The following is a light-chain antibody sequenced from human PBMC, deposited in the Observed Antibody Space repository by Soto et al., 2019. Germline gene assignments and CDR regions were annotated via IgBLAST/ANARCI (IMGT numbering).Light chain of an antibody. V-gene: IGLV1-51*01. CDR1: TSNIGSNS. CDR2: DNN. Sequence: QSVLTQPPSVSAAPRQKVTISCSGSTSNIGSNSVSWYQQLPGTAPKLLIYDNNKRPSGIPDRFSGSRSGTSATLGITGVQTWDEADYYCGTWDVSLSAGIFGGGTKLTVL. CDR3: GTWDVSLSAGI. J-gene: IGLJ2*01.